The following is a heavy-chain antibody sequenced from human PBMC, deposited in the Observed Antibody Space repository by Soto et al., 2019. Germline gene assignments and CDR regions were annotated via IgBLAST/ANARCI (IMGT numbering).Heavy chain of an antibody. CDR1: GFTFSDHY. CDR3: ARPHGTSDYGSYFEI. D-gene: IGHD3-16*01. V-gene: IGHV3-72*01. J-gene: IGHJ4*02. CDR2: IRDKAHSYTT. Sequence: EVQLVESGGGLVQPGGSLRLSCAASGFTFSDHYMDWVRQVPGKGLQWVGRIRDKAHSYTTEYAASGKGRFTISRHDSKPSLYLQMHSLKTEDTAVYYCARPHGTSDYGSYFEIWGQGTLVTVSS.